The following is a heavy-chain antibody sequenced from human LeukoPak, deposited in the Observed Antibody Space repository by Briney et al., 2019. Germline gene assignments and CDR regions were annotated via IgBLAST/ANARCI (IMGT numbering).Heavy chain of an antibody. CDR2: ITSGSSPI. CDR1: GFTFRSYS. CDR3: ARRAYGDDSFDY. V-gene: IGHV3-48*02. J-gene: IGHJ4*02. D-gene: IGHD4-17*01. Sequence: GGSLRLSCAASGFTFRSYSMDWVRQAPGKGLEWVSYITSGSSPIYYADSVKGRFTISRDNAKNSLYLQMNSLRDEDTAVYYCARRAYGDDSFDYWGQGTLVTVSS.